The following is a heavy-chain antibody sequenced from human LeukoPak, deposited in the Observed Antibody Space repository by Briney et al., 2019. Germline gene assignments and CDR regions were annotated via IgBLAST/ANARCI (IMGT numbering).Heavy chain of an antibody. CDR1: GYTLTELS. CDR2: FDPEDGET. V-gene: IGHV1-24*01. Sequence: ASVKVSCKVSGYTLTELSMHWVRQAPGKGLEWMGGFDPEDGETIYAQKFQGRVTMTEDTSTDTAYMELSSLRSEDTAVYYCATTPQFTMVRGVIDPFDYWGQGTLVTVSS. D-gene: IGHD3-10*01. CDR3: ATTPQFTMVRGVIDPFDY. J-gene: IGHJ4*02.